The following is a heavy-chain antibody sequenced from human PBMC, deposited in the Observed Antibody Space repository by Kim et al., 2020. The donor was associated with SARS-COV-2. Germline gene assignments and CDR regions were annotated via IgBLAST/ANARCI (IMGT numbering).Heavy chain of an antibody. D-gene: IGHD6-13*01. J-gene: IGHJ4*02. Sequence: ADSVKGRFTTSRDNSKNTLYLQMNSLRAEDTAVYYCAKDEAAGTSDPDYWGQGTLVTVSS. CDR3: AKDEAAGTSDPDY. V-gene: IGHV3-30*02.